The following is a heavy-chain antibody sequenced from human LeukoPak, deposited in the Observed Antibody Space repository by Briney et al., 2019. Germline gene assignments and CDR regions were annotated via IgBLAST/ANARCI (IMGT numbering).Heavy chain of an antibody. Sequence: ASVKVSCRASGYTFTSYDINWVRQATGQGLEWMGWMNPKSGNTGYALKFQGRVTMTRNTSISTAYMELSSLRSDDTAMYYCARDGSGTDWAYYNWFDPWGQGTLVTVSS. CDR2: MNPKSGNT. CDR3: ARDGSGTDWAYYNWFDP. CDR1: GYTFTSYD. D-gene: IGHD3-10*01. J-gene: IGHJ5*02. V-gene: IGHV1-8*01.